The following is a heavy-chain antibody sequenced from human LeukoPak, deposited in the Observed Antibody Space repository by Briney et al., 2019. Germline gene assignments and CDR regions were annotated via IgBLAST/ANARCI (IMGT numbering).Heavy chain of an antibody. Sequence: ASVKVSCKASGYTFTSNYMHWVRQAPGQGLEWMGIINTSGGTTSYAQKFQGRVTMTRDTSTSTVYMELSSLRSEDTAVYYCARGVRNPSPGDCWGQGTLVTVSS. CDR3: ARGVRNPSPGDC. CDR1: GYTFTSNY. D-gene: IGHD1-14*01. V-gene: IGHV1-46*01. J-gene: IGHJ4*02. CDR2: INTSGGTT.